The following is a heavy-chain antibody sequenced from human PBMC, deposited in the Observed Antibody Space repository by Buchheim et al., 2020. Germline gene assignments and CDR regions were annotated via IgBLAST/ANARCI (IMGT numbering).Heavy chain of an antibody. CDR1: GGTFSSYA. CDR2: IIPILGIA. J-gene: IGHJ6*02. D-gene: IGHD5-24*01. V-gene: IGHV1-69*04. CDR3: AREGVDSGMATIGGSYGMDV. Sequence: VKKPGSSVKVSCKASGGTFSSYAISWVRQAPGQGLEWMGRIIPILGIANYAQKFQGRVTITADKSTSTAYMELSSLRSEATAVYYCAREGVDSGMATIGGSYGMDVWGQGTT.